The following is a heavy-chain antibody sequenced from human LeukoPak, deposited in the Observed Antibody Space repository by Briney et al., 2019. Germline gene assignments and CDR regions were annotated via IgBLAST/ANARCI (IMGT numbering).Heavy chain of an antibody. CDR3: ARSFRTTGGAFDI. J-gene: IGHJ3*02. D-gene: IGHD2-2*01. CDR2: IYYTGIT. V-gene: IGHV4-39*07. Sequence: SETLSLTCTVSGGSISSSSYYWGWIRQPPGKGLEWIGSIYYTGITYYNPSLKSRVTISVDTSKNQFSLKLSSVTAADTAVYYCARSFRTTGGAFDIWGQGTMVTVSS. CDR1: GGSISSSSYY.